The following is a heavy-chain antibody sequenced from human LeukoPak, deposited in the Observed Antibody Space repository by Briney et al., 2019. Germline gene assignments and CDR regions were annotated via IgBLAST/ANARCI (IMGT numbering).Heavy chain of an antibody. V-gene: IGHV3-23*01. CDR3: ARPRDSIVGTTTPTRLATLDI. CDR2: ISTGGGST. J-gene: IGHJ3*02. Sequence: AGGSLRLSCAASGFTFSNYAMSWVRQAPGKGLEWVSAISTGGGSTHYADSVKGRFTISRDNPNNTLYLQMNNLRAEDTAVYYCARPRDSIVGTTTPTRLATLDIWGQGTMVTVSS. D-gene: IGHD1-26*01. CDR1: GFTFSNYA.